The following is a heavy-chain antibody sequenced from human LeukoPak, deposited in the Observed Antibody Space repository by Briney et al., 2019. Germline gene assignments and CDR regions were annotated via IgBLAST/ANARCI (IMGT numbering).Heavy chain of an antibody. J-gene: IGHJ4*02. D-gene: IGHD7-27*01. CDR2: IFTTGGA. CDR1: GGSNGTYY. Sequence: SETLSLTCTVSGGSNGTYYWSWIRQPAGKGLEWIGRIFTTGGANYNPSLKSRVTMSLDTSKNLFSLKLNSVTAADTAVYYCVRDGPSWGLLWGQGALVTVSS. V-gene: IGHV4-4*07. CDR3: VRDGPSWGLL.